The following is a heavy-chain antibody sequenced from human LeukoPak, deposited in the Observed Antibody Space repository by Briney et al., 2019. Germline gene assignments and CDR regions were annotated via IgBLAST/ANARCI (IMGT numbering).Heavy chain of an antibody. J-gene: IGHJ6*02. V-gene: IGHV1-69*13. CDR2: IIPIFGTA. CDR1: GGTFSSYA. Sequence: ASVKVSCKASGGTFSSYAISWVRQAPGQGLEWMGGIIPIFGTASYAQKFQGRVTITADESTSTAYMELSSLRSEDTAVYYCARDRTGVVVPAATRYYYYGMDVWGQGTTVTVSS. D-gene: IGHD2-2*01. CDR3: ARDRTGVVVPAATRYYYYGMDV.